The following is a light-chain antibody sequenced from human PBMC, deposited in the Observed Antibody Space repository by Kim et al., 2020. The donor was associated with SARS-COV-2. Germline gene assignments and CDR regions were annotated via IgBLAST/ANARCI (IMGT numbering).Light chain of an antibody. V-gene: IGKV1-39*01. CDR1: QIISSY. Sequence: ASVGDSVTITCRTSQIISSYLNWYPQKPRRAPKLLISAASPLQGGVPSRFSGSGSETDFTLTISSLQPEDFATYFCQQSYITPFTFGPGTKVYIK. CDR2: AAS. J-gene: IGKJ3*01. CDR3: QQSYITPFT.